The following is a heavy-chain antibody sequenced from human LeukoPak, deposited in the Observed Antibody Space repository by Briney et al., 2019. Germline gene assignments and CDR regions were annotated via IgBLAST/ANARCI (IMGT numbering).Heavy chain of an antibody. CDR2: IIPIFGTA. CDR1: GGTFSSYA. Sequence: SVKVSCKASGGTFSSYAISWVRQAPGQGLEWMGGIIPIFGTANYAQKFQGRDTITADESTSTAYMELSSLRSEDTAVYYCARGQYYYDSSGYYWFDPWGQGTLVAVSS. V-gene: IGHV1-69*13. D-gene: IGHD3-22*01. J-gene: IGHJ5*02. CDR3: ARGQYYYDSSGYYWFDP.